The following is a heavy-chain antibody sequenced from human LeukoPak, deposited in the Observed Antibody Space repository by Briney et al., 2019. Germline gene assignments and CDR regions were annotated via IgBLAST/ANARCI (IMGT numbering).Heavy chain of an antibody. J-gene: IGHJ6*04. CDR2: IYYSGST. D-gene: IGHD6-13*01. CDR3: ARLSRIAAAGRYDYHSLDV. Sequence: SVTLSLTCRVSGGSISGYYWSWIRQPPGKGLEWIAYIYYSGSTNYNPSLKSRVTISVDTSKNQFSLKLTSVTAADTAVYYCARLSRIAAAGRYDYHSLDVWGKGTTVTVSS. V-gene: IGHV4-59*01. CDR1: GGSISGYY.